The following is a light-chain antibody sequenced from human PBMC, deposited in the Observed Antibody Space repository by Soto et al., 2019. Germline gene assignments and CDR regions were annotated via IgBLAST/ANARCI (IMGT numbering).Light chain of an antibody. CDR2: GAS. V-gene: IGKV3-15*01. CDR3: QQYNNWPPDRT. J-gene: IGKJ1*01. Sequence: EIVMTQSPATLSVSPGERANLSCRASQSVGSNLAWYQQKPGQAPRLLIYGASTRATGIPARVSGSGSGTEFTLTISSLQSEDFAIYFCQQYNNWPPDRTFGQGTKVEIK. CDR1: QSVGSN.